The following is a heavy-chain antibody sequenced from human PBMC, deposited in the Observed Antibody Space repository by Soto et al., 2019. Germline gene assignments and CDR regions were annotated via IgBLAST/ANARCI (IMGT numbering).Heavy chain of an antibody. Sequence: PRRPPSLSCASSGLDFMSEVMCWVRQAPGKEIEWVSSISGSGRTIYHADSMRGRFAISRDNSQNSLYLQLNNLRVDDTAVYYCAKVGPSSYSGMDVWGQGTTVTVSS. V-gene: IGHV3-23*01. D-gene: IGHD2-21*01. CDR1: GLDFMSEV. CDR3: AKVGPSSYSGMDV. J-gene: IGHJ6*02. CDR2: ISGSGRTI.